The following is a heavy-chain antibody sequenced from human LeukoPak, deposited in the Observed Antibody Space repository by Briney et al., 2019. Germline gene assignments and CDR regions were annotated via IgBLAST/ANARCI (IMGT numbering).Heavy chain of an antibody. J-gene: IGHJ5*02. CDR1: GGSFSGYY. D-gene: IGHD3-10*01. Sequence: SETLSLTCTVSGGSFSGYYWTWVRQAPGKGLEWIGEINESGTTNYNASLNNRVTISVDPSKSEFSLKMTSLTAADTAVFYCARALMTLVRGVPRTTWFDPWGQGTVVTVSS. V-gene: IGHV4-34*01. CDR3: ARALMTLVRGVPRTTWFDP. CDR2: INESGTT.